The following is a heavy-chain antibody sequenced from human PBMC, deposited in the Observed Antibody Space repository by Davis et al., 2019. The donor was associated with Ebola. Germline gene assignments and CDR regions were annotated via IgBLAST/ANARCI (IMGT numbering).Heavy chain of an antibody. J-gene: IGHJ4*02. V-gene: IGHV3-23*01. D-gene: IGHD4-17*01. CDR3: TNSWATVTTFDH. Sequence: GGSLRLSCAASGFTFSSYAMSWVRQAPGKGLEWVSVISGSGGSTYYADSVKGRFTISRDNSKNTLYLQMNSLRAEDTAVYYCTNSWATVTTFDHWGQGTLVTVSS. CDR1: GFTFSSYA. CDR2: ISGSGGST.